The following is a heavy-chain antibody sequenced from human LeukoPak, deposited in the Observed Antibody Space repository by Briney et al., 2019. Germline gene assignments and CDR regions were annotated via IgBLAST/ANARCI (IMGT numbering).Heavy chain of an antibody. D-gene: IGHD1-26*01. CDR1: GYTFTSYG. CDR3: ARDSRGGREVRAFDI. V-gene: IGHV1-18*01. J-gene: IGHJ3*02. Sequence: ASVKVSCKASGYTFTSYGISWVRQAPGQGLEWMGWISAYNGNTNYAQKLQGRVTMTTDTSTSTAYMELRSLRSDDTAVYYCARDSRGGREVRAFDIWGQGTMVTVSS. CDR2: ISAYNGNT.